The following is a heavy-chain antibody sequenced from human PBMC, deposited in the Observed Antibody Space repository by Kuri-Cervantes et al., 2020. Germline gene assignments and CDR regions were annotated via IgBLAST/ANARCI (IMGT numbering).Heavy chain of an antibody. CDR3: ARDPYYGDYVKTFDY. V-gene: IGHV3-30*02. CDR2: IRYDGRDE. Sequence: GGSLRLSCAASGFSLGPYGMHWVRQAPGKGLEWVAFIRYDGRDEYYVDSVKGRFTISRDNAKNSLYLQMNSLRAEDTAVYYCARDPYYGDYVKTFDYWGQGTLVTVSS. D-gene: IGHD4-17*01. J-gene: IGHJ4*02. CDR1: GFSLGPYG.